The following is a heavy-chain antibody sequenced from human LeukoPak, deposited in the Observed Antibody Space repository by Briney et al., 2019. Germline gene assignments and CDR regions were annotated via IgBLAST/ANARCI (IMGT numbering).Heavy chain of an antibody. Sequence: PGGSLRLSCAASGFTFSSYWMMWVRQAPGKGLEWVANIKRDGSEKYYVDSVKGRFAISRDNAKNSLYLQMNSLRVEDTAVYYCASAGYGDVGWYFDLWGRGTLVTVSS. V-gene: IGHV3-7*01. CDR3: ASAGYGDVGWYFDL. D-gene: IGHD4-17*01. CDR2: IKRDGSEK. J-gene: IGHJ2*01. CDR1: GFTFSSYW.